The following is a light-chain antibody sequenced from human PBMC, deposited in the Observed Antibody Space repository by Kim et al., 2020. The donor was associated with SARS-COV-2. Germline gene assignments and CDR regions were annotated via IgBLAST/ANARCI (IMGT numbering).Light chain of an antibody. CDR1: QGISSW. V-gene: IGKV1D-12*01. J-gene: IGKJ4*01. CDR2: EAS. CDR3: QQTDGFTLT. Sequence: ASVGDRVTITCRASQGISSWLAWYKEKSGKAHKVLIYEASNLQSGVPSRFSDSGSGTDFTLTIIGLQPEDFATYYCQQTDGFTLTFGGGTKVDIK.